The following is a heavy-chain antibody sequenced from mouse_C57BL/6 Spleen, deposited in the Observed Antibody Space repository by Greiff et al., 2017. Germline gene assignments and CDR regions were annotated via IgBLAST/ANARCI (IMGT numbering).Heavy chain of an antibody. J-gene: IGHJ2*01. CDR3: TRYYGSLDY. V-gene: IGHV1-15*01. CDR2: IDPETGGT. Sequence: VQLVESGAELVRPGASVTLSCKASGYTFTDYEMHWVKQTPVHGLEWIGAIDPETGGTAYNQKFKGKAILTADKSSSTAYMELRSLTSEDSAVYYCTRYYGSLDYWGQGTTLTVSS. D-gene: IGHD1-1*01. CDR1: GYTFTDYE.